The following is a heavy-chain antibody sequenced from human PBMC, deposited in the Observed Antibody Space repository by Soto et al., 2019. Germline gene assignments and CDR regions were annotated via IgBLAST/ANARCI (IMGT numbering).Heavy chain of an antibody. CDR3: SRGARFYDILTGYSPYWYFDL. J-gene: IGHJ2*01. Sequence: PGGSLRLSCAASGFTFSSYGMHWVRQAPGKGLEWVAVIWYDGSNKYYADSVKGRFTISRDNSKNTLYLQMNSLRAEDTAVYYCSRGARFYDILTGYSPYWYFDLWGRGTLVTSPQ. V-gene: IGHV3-33*01. D-gene: IGHD3-9*01. CDR2: IWYDGSNK. CDR1: GFTFSSYG.